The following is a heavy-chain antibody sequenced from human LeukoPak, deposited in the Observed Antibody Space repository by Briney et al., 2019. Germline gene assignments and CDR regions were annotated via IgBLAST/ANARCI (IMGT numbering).Heavy chain of an antibody. V-gene: IGHV3-23*01. Sequence: PGGSLRLSCAASGFTFSSYAMSWVRQAPGEGLEWVSAISGSGGSTYYADSVKGRFTISRDNSKNTLYLQMNSLRAEDTAVYYCAKDRGSPATTFGVVIMAPGPYFDYWGQGTLVTVSS. CDR3: AKDRGSPATTFGVVIMAPGPYFDY. J-gene: IGHJ4*02. CDR2: ISGSGGST. CDR1: GFTFSSYA. D-gene: IGHD3-3*01.